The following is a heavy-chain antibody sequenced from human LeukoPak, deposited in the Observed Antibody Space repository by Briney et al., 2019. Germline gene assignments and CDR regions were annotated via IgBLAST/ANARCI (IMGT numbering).Heavy chain of an antibody. CDR2: IYPGDSET. D-gene: IGHD6-13*01. CDR3: ARPTDSNSWSYGMDV. V-gene: IGHV5-51*01. CDR1: GYSFTNYW. J-gene: IGHJ6*02. Sequence: GESLKISCKGSGYSFTNYWIGWVRQMPVKGLEWMGIIYPGDSETRYSPSFQGQVTISADKSISTAYLQWSSLKASDTAMYYCARPTDSNSWSYGMDVWGQGTTVTVSS.